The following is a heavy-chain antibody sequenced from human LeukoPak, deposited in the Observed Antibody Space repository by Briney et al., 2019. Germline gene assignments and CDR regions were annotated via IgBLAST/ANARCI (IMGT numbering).Heavy chain of an antibody. D-gene: IGHD1-26*01. Sequence: ASVKVSCKASGYTFTSYGISWVRQAPGQVLVWMGWISAYNGNTNYAQKLQGRVTMTTDTSTSTAYMELRSLRSDDTAVYYCARDGQGMLSGCYTDYWGQGTLVTVSS. CDR2: ISAYNGNT. CDR3: ARDGQGMLSGCYTDY. J-gene: IGHJ4*02. V-gene: IGHV1-18*01. CDR1: GYTFTSYG.